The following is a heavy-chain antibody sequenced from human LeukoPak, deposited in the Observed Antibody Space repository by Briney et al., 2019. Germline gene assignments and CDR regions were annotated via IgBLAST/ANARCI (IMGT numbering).Heavy chain of an antibody. Sequence: SETLSLTCGVSGYSISSGYYWSWIRQSPGKGLEWIGCINYSGSTNYNPSLKSRVTISIDTSKNQMSLKLRSVIAADTAVYYCARDPIHRDDYNADWGQGALVSVSS. V-gene: IGHV4-61*01. CDR2: INYSGST. J-gene: IGHJ4*02. CDR3: ARDPIHRDDYNAD. D-gene: IGHD5-24*01. CDR1: GYSISSGYY.